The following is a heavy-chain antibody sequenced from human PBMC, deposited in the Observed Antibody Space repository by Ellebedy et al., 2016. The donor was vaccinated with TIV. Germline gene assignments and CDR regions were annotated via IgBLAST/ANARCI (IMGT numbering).Heavy chain of an antibody. Sequence: GESLKISCQGSGYNFPNSWIAWLRQMPGKGLAWMAILYPGDSDSKYSPSFQGQVTISADKSISTAYLQWSSLKASDTAMYYCARSLVGDFRAFEIWGQGTVVTVSS. D-gene: IGHD4-17*01. CDR1: GYNFPNSW. CDR3: ARSLVGDFRAFEI. CDR2: LYPGDSDS. J-gene: IGHJ3*02. V-gene: IGHV5-51*01.